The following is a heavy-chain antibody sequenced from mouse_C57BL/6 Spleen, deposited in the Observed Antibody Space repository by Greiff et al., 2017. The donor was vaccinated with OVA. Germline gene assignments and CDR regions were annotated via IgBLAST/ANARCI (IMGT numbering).Heavy chain of an antibody. D-gene: IGHD2-3*01. J-gene: IGHJ3*01. V-gene: IGHV1-64*01. CDR2: IHPNSGST. CDR3: APIYDGYSGFAY. Sequence: QVHVKQPGAELVKPGASVKLSCKASGYTFTSYWMHWVKQRPGQGLEWIGMIHPNSGSTNYNEKFKSKATLTVDKSSSTAYMQLSSLTSEDSAVYYCAPIYDGYSGFAYWGQGTLVTVSA. CDR1: GYTFTSYW.